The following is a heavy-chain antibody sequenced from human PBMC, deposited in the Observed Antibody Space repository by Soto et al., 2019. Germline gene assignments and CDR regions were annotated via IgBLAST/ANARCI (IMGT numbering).Heavy chain of an antibody. CDR1: GYTFTSYD. Sequence: ASVKVSCKVSGYTFTSYDINWVRQATGQGLEWMGWMNPNSGNTGYAQKFQGRVTTTRNTSISTAYMELSSLRSEDTAVYYCAXGRTVLRFLEWLDAGDYWGQGTLVTVSS. V-gene: IGHV1-8*01. CDR2: MNPNSGNT. J-gene: IGHJ4*02. D-gene: IGHD3-3*01. CDR3: AXGRTVLRFLEWLDAGDY.